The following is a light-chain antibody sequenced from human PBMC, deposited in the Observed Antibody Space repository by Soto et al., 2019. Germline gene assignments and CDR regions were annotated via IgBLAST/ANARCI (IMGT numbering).Light chain of an antibody. J-gene: IGLJ3*02. CDR3: SSYTSDNTWV. CDR1: SSDVGGYNY. CDR2: EVS. V-gene: IGLV2-14*01. Sequence: QSALTQPASVSGSHGQSITISCTGTSSDVGGYNYVSWYQQYPGKATKLMIYEVSDRPSGVSNRFSGSKSGNTASLTISGLQAEDESDYYCSSYTSDNTWVFGGGTKVTVL.